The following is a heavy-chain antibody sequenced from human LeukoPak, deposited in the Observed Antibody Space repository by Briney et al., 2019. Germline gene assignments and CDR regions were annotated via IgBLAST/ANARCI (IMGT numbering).Heavy chain of an antibody. J-gene: IGHJ3*02. CDR2: IYYSGST. V-gene: IGHV4-31*03. CDR1: GGSISSGGYY. CDR3: ARAAVYYDSSGGSFDI. D-gene: IGHD3-22*01. Sequence: SETLSLTCTVSGGSISSGGYYWRWIRQHPGKGLKWIGYIYYSGSTYYNPSLKSRVTISVDTSKNQFSLKLSSVTAADTAVYYCARAAVYYDSSGGSFDIWGQGTMVTVSS.